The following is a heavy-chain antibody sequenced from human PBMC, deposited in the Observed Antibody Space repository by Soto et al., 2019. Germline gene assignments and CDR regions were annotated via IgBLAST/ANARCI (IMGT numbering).Heavy chain of an antibody. Sequence: CAPCGCSLSRYTVNWVRLVPGKGLERHAVIGNSGVRTHYAASVKLRCTICRDNSKNTLYLQLESLTAEDTAVYYCVKDVCDYWSQGGVVT. CDR2: IGNSGVRT. CDR3: VKDVCDY. V-gene: IGHV3-23*01. CDR1: GCSLSRYT. J-gene: IGHJ4*02.